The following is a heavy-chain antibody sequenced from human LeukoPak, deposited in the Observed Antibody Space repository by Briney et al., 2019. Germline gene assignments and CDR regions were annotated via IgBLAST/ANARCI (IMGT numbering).Heavy chain of an antibody. CDR2: ISNSGRTT. J-gene: IGHJ5*02. D-gene: IGHD2-2*01. V-gene: IGHV3-23*01. Sequence: GGSLRLSCAASRLIFNNSTMSWVRQAPGKGLEWVSIISNSGRTTYHADSVKGRFTISRDNSKSTLYLQMNSVRADDTAVYYCAKGGRLTAGFDPWGQGTLVTVSS. CDR1: RLIFNNST. CDR3: AKGGRLTAGFDP.